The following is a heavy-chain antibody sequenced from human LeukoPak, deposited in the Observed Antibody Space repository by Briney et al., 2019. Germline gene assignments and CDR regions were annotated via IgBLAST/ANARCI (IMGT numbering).Heavy chain of an antibody. V-gene: IGHV3-20*04. D-gene: IGHD6-6*01. CDR2: INWNGGST. Sequence: PGGSLRLSCAASGFTFSSYAMSWVRQAPGKGLEWVSGINWNGGSTGYADSVKGRFTISRGNAKNSLYLQMNSLRAEDTALYYCARDISSSRGDFDNWGQGTLVTVSS. J-gene: IGHJ4*02. CDR3: ARDISSSRGDFDN. CDR1: GFTFSSYA.